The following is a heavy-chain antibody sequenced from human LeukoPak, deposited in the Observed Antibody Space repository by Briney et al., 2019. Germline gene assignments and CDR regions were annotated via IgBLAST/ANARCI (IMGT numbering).Heavy chain of an antibody. D-gene: IGHD2-2*01. J-gene: IGHJ6*03. V-gene: IGHV1-69*05. CDR2: IIPIFGTA. CDR1: GGTFSSYA. Sequence: SVKVSCKASGGTFSSYAISWVRQAPGQGLEWMGGIIPIFGTANYAQKFQGRVTITTDESTSTAYMELSSLRSEDTAVYYCARGSVVVPAAQDYYCYYYMDVWGKGTTVTVSS. CDR3: ARGSVVVPAAQDYYCYYYMDV.